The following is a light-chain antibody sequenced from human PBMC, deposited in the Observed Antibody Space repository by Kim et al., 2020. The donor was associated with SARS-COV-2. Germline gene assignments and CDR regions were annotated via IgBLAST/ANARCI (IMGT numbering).Light chain of an antibody. CDR1: SLKSFY. CDR3: ASRDSSGKHVT. Sequence: SSELTQDPAVSVTLGQTVRITCQGDSLKSFYSNWFQQRPGQAPVLVVYGGNKRPSGIPDRFSGYASGNTVFLTITGSQADDEADYYRASRDSSGKHVTFGGGTQLTVL. J-gene: IGLJ2*01. V-gene: IGLV3-19*01. CDR2: GGN.